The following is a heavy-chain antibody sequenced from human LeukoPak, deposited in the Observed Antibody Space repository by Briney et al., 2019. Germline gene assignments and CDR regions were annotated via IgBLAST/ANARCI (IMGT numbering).Heavy chain of an antibody. CDR1: GFTFSNAW. J-gene: IGHJ4*02. Sequence: GGSLRLSCAASGFTFSNAWMSWVRQAPGKGLEWVGRIKSKTDGGTTDYAAPVKGRFTISRDDSKNTLYLQMNSLKTEDTAVYYCTTVVGFWSGYYWWGERHAFDYWGQGTLVTVSS. D-gene: IGHD3-3*01. CDR3: TTVVGFWSGYYWWGERHAFDY. V-gene: IGHV3-15*01. CDR2: IKSKTDGGTT.